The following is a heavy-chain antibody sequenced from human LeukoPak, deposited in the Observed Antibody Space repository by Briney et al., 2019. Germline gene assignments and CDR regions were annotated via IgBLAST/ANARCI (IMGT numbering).Heavy chain of an antibody. Sequence: ASVKVSCKASGGTFSSFAISWVRQAPGQGLEWMGGIIPIFGTANYAQKFQGRVTITTDESTSTAYMELSSLRSEDTAVNYCARARGGTLDIWGQGTMVTVSS. J-gene: IGHJ3*02. CDR1: GGTFSSFA. V-gene: IGHV1-69*05. CDR2: IIPIFGTA. CDR3: ARARGGTLDI. D-gene: IGHD1-1*01.